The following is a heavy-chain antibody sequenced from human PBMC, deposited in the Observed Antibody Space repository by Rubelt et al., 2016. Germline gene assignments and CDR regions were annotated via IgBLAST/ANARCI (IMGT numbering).Heavy chain of an antibody. V-gene: IGHV4-59*01. CDR1: GGSISPYY. CDR2: IYYSGST. D-gene: IGHD5-12*01. J-gene: IGHJ4*02. CDR3: ARSHYTTYDSPFDY. Sequence: QVRLQESGPGLVKPSETLSLTCTVSGGSISPYYWTWIRQPPGKGLEWIGYIYYSGSTNYNPSLRSRVTMSVDTSNNQFSLIRRSRTAADTALEYCARSHYTTYDSPFDYWGQGILVTVSS.